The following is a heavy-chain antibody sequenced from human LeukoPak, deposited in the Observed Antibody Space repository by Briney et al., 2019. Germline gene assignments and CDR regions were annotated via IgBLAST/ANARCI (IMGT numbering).Heavy chain of an antibody. V-gene: IGHV4-34*01. J-gene: IGHJ4*01. D-gene: IGHD4-23*01. CDR1: GGSFSGYY. Sequence: SETLSLTCAVYGGSFSGYYWSWIRQPPGKGLEWIGEIDHSGSTNYNPSLKSRVTISVDTSKNQFSLKLSSVTAADTAVYYCARGRDGNSLDYWGQEPWSPSPQ. CDR3: ARGRDGNSLDY. CDR2: IDHSGST.